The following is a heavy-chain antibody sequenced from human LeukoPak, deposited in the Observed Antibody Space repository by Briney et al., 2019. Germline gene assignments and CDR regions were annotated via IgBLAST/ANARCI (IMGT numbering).Heavy chain of an antibody. CDR2: INSEGSST. Sequence: PGGSLRLSCAASGFTFSSHWMHWVRQVPGKGLVGVSRINSEGSSTSYADSVKGRFTISRDNAKNTLYLQMNSLRAEDTAVYYCARDHGDYWGQGTLVTVSS. V-gene: IGHV3-74*01. J-gene: IGHJ4*02. CDR1: GFTFSSHW. CDR3: ARDHGDY.